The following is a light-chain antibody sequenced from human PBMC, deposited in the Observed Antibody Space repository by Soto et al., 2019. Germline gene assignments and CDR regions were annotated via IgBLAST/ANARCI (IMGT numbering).Light chain of an antibody. V-gene: IGLV2-14*01. CDR1: SSDVGGHNY. CDR3: SSYTSSSTGV. J-gene: IGLJ3*02. Sequence: QSALTQPASVSGSPGQSITISCTGTSSDVGGHNYVSWYKQHPGKAPKLMIYEVSNRPSGVSNRFSGSKSGNTASLTISGLQAEDEADYYCSSYTSSSTGVFGGGTKVTVL. CDR2: EVS.